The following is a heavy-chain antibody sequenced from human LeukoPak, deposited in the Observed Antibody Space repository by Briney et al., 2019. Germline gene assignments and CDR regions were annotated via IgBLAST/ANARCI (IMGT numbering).Heavy chain of an antibody. J-gene: IGHJ4*02. Sequence: GGSLRLSCAASGFTLSTYWMHWVRQVPGKGLVWVSRIEGDGSSTSYADSVKGRFTISRDNAKNTLDLQMNSLRAEDTAVYYCARDPSYTSGYFDDWGQGTPVVVSS. D-gene: IGHD6-19*01. CDR3: ARDPSYTSGYFDD. CDR2: IEGDGSST. V-gene: IGHV3-74*01. CDR1: GFTLSTYW.